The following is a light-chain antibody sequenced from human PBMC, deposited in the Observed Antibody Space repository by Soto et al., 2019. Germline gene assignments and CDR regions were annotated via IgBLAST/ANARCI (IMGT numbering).Light chain of an antibody. V-gene: IGKV3-11*01. J-gene: IGKJ4*01. CDR3: QNRNRWPLA. CDR1: QSVDTY. Sequence: EIVLTHSPSTLSLSAGESATLSCRASQSVDTYLAWYQHRPGQAPRLLIYDASNRATGISARFSGSGFGTDFTLTISSLEPEDFAVYYCQNRNRWPLAFGGGTKVDIK. CDR2: DAS.